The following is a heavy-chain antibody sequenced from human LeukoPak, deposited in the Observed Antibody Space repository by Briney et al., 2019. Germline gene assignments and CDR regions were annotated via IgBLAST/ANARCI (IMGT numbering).Heavy chain of an antibody. CDR1: GFTFSSYE. Sequence: GGSLRLSCAASGFTFSSYEMNWVRQAPGKGLEWVSYISSIGSTIYYADSVKGRFTISRDNAKNSLYLLMNSLRAEDTAVYYCARIYDECFDYWGQGTLVTVSS. V-gene: IGHV3-48*03. J-gene: IGHJ4*02. CDR3: ARIYDECFDY. CDR2: ISSIGSTI. D-gene: IGHD3-16*01.